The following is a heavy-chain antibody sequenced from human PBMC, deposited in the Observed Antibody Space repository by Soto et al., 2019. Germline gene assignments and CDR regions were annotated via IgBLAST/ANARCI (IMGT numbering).Heavy chain of an antibody. J-gene: IGHJ4*02. V-gene: IGHV3-72*01. CDR3: ARTFSASGSYSLDY. CDR1: GFTFSDHY. D-gene: IGHD3-10*01. Sequence: EVQLVESGGGLVQPGGSLRLSCVASGFTFSDHYMDWVRQAPGKGLEWVGRTRNKANSYTTEYAASVRGRFTISRDDSKNSLYLQMNSLKTEDTAVYYCARTFSASGSYSLDYWGQGTLVTVSS. CDR2: TRNKANSYTT.